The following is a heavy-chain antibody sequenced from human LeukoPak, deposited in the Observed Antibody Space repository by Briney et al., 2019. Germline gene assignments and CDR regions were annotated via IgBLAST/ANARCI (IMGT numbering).Heavy chain of an antibody. CDR2: IYYSGST. V-gene: IGHV4-59*01. D-gene: IGHD3-10*01. J-gene: IGHJ6*02. CDR1: GGSISSYY. CDR3: ARTLWFGDYYYYYGMDV. Sequence: SETLSLTCTVPGGSISSYYWSWIRQPPGKGLEWIGYIYYSGSTNYNPSLKSRVPISIDTSKNQFSLKLSSVTAADTAVYYCARTLWFGDYYYYYGMDVWGQGTTVTVSS.